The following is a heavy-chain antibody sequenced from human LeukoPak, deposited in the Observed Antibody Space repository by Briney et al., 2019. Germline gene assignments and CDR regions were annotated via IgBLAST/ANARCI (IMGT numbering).Heavy chain of an antibody. CDR2: IYISGST. CDR1: GDSISSNNYY. V-gene: IGHV4-61*02. CDR3: ARERWRLPINAFDI. Sequence: SETLSLTCTVSGDSISSNNYYWNWIRQPAGTGLEWIGRIYISGSTNYNPSLKSRVSISLDTSKNQFSLKLSSVTAADTAVYFCARERWRLPINAFDIWGQGTMVTVSS. J-gene: IGHJ3*02. D-gene: IGHD2-15*01.